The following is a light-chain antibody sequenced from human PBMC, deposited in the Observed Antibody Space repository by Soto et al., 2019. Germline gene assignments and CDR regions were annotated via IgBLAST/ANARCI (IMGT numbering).Light chain of an antibody. CDR1: QGISSY. Sequence: AIRMTQSPSSLSASTGDRVTITCRASQGISSYLAWYQQKPGKAPKLLIYAASTFQSGAPSRFSGSGSGTDYTLTISCLQSEDFATDYCQQYYSYPFTFGVGTKVEIK. CDR2: AAS. CDR3: QQYYSYPFT. J-gene: IGKJ4*01. V-gene: IGKV1-8*01.